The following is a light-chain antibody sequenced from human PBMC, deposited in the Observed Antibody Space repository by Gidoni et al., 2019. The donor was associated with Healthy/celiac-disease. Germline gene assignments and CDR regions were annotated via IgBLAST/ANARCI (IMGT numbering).Light chain of an antibody. CDR2: QDS. V-gene: IGLV3-1*01. CDR1: KLGDKY. J-gene: IGLJ2*01. Sequence: SYELTQPPSVSVSPGQTASITCSGDKLGDKYACWYQQKPGQSPVLVIYQDSKRPSGIPERFSGSNSGNTATRAISGRQVMDEVDYYVQAGDSSTLVFGGGTNLTAL. CDR3: QAGDSSTLV.